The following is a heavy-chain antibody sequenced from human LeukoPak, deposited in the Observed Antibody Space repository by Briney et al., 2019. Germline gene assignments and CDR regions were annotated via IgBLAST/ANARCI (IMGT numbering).Heavy chain of an antibody. J-gene: IGHJ4*02. CDR2: VYMGGTT. V-gene: IGHV3-66*01. CDR1: GFAVSTNY. CDR3: ARGLLRDGYTYTYSFDY. Sequence: GGSLRLSCAASGFAVSTNYMNWVRQAPGKGLEWVSVVYMGGTTYYADSVKGRFTISRDSTKNTIYLQMNNLRAEDTAVYYCARGLLRDGYTYTYSFDYWGQGALVTVSS. D-gene: IGHD5-18*01.